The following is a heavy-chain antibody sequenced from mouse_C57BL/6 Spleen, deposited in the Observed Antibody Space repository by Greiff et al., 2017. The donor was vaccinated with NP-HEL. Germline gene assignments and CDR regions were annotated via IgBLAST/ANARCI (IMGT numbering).Heavy chain of an antibody. CDR3: TTWGYDYDG. CDR2: IDPENGDT. Sequence: EVQLQESGAELVRPGASVKLSCTASGFNIKDDYMHWVKQRPEQGLEWIGWIDPENGDTEYASKFQGKATITADTSSNTAYLQLSSLTSEDTAVYYCTTWGYDYDGWGQGTTLTVSS. D-gene: IGHD2-4*01. J-gene: IGHJ2*01. V-gene: IGHV14-4*01. CDR1: GFNIKDDY.